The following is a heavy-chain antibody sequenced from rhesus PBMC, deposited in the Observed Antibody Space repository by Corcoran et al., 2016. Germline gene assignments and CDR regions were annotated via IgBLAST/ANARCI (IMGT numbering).Heavy chain of an antibody. CDR1: GYTFTNNY. CDR2: KNPKNVDT. D-gene: IGHD2-39*01. Sequence: QVQLVQSGAEVKKPGSSVRLSCKASGYTFTNNYIQWGRQAPRQGLEWMGWKNPKNVDTKYAPRFQARVTMTRDTSTNTAYMELNSLRSEDTAVYFCARDPVSGFNFDCWGQGVLVTVSS. CDR3: ARDPVSGFNFDC. J-gene: IGHJ4*01. V-gene: IGHV1S2*01.